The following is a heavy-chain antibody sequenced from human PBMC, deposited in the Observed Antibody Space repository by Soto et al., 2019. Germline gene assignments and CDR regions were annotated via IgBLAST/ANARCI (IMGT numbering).Heavy chain of an antibody. CDR1: GDSIGTRY. V-gene: IGHV4-59*08. D-gene: IGHD3-22*01. Sequence: SETLSLTCTISGDSIGTRYWSWIRQPPGKGLEWIGYIYYTGSTKYNPSLQSRVTMSVDTSKNQFSLRLSSVTAADTAVYFCARSSYYYDSSGYFFSWFDPWGQGTTVTVSS. CDR2: IYYTGST. CDR3: ARSSYYYDSSGYFFSWFDP. J-gene: IGHJ5*01.